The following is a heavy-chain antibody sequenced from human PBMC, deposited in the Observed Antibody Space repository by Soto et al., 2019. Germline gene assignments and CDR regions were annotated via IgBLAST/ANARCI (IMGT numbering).Heavy chain of an antibody. CDR1: GFTFSSYS. CDR3: ARDRRGIAVAADAFDI. CDR2: ISSSSSYI. Sequence: EVQLVESGGGLVKPGGSLRLSCAASGFTFSSYSMNWVRQAPGKGLEWVSSISSSSSYIYYADSVKGRFTISRDNAKNSLYLQMNSLRAEDTAVYYCARDRRGIAVAADAFDIWGQGTMVTVSS. V-gene: IGHV3-21*01. D-gene: IGHD6-19*01. J-gene: IGHJ3*02.